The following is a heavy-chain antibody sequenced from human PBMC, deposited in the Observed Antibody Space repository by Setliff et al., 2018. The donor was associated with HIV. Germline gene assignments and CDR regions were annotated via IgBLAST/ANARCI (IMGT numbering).Heavy chain of an antibody. CDR2: IRSKAYGGTP. CDR1: GFIFGDYA. Sequence: SLRLSCTTSGFIFGDYAMTWVRQAPGKGLECVGFIRSKAYGGTPEYAASVKDRFTISRDDSKSIAYLQMDSLKTEDTAVYYCARGGRPTDEYVWFDPWGQGTLVTVSS. D-gene: IGHD4-17*01. CDR3: ARGGRPTDEYVWFDP. J-gene: IGHJ5*02. V-gene: IGHV3-49*04.